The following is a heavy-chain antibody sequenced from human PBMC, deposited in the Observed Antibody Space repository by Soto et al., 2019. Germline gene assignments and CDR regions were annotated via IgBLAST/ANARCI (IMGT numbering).Heavy chain of an antibody. CDR2: ISFDGSDE. J-gene: IGHJ6*02. D-gene: IGHD1-7*01. V-gene: IGHV3-30*18. CDR1: GFTFSSFG. Sequence: GGSLRLSCTTSGFTFSSFGMHCVRQAPGKGLQWVATISFDGSDEYYADSVRGRFTISRDNSKNTLYLQMNSLRIEDAAVYYCAKFPPHSVGTSRLELYGMLVWCPTPTVTVFS. CDR3: AKFPPHSVGTSRLELYGMLV.